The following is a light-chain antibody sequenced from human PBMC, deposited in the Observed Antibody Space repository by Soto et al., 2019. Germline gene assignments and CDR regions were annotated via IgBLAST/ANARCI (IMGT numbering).Light chain of an antibody. V-gene: IGKV1-5*01. CDR2: DAS. J-gene: IGKJ1*01. Sequence: DIQMTHSPSTLSASLGDRVTITCRASKSISSWLAWYQQKPGKAPKVLIYDASSLESGVPSRFSGSGSGTEFTLTISSLQPDDFATYYCQQYNSYLWTFGQGTKVDIK. CDR3: QQYNSYLWT. CDR1: KSISSW.